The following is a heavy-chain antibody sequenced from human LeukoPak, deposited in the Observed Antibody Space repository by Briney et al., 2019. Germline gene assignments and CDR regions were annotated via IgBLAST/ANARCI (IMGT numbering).Heavy chain of an antibody. V-gene: IGHV3-11*01. D-gene: IGHD5-12*01. Sequence: GGSLRLSCTASGLSLNNYAMSWVRQVPGKGLEGVSYISSSGSTMYYTDSVKGRFTISRDNAKDSLYLQMNSLRAEDTAVYYCARDPGSGYEEHFDYWGQGTLVTVSS. J-gene: IGHJ4*02. CDR2: ISSSGSTM. CDR3: ARDPGSGYEEHFDY. CDR1: GLSLNNYA.